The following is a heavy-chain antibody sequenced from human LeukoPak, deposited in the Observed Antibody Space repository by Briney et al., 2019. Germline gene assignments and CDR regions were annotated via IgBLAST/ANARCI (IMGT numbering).Heavy chain of an antibody. CDR1: GGSISSSSYY. CDR2: IYYSGSN. CDR3: ARQIDYGDYAWFDP. J-gene: IGHJ5*02. D-gene: IGHD4-17*01. Sequence: PSETLSLTCTVSGGSISSSSYYWGWIRQPPGKGLEWNVSIYYSGSNNYNPSLKSRVTIPVDTSKNQFSLKLSSVTAADTAVYYCARQIDYGDYAWFDPWGQGTLVTVSS. V-gene: IGHV4-39*01.